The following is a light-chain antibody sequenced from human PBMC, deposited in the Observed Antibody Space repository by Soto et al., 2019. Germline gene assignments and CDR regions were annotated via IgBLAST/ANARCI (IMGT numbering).Light chain of an antibody. Sequence: QSALTQPASVSGSPGQSITISCTGTSSDVGGYNYVSWYQQHPGKAPKLMIYEVSNRPSGVSNRFSGCKSGNTASLTISGLQAEDEADYSCSSYTSSSTLVFGTGTKVTVL. CDR3: SSYTSSSTLV. V-gene: IGLV2-14*01. CDR2: EVS. CDR1: SSDVGGYNY. J-gene: IGLJ1*01.